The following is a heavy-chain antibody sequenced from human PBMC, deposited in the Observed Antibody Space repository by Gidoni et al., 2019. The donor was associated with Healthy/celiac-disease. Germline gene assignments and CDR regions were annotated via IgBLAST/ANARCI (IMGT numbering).Heavy chain of an antibody. CDR3: AKDAHRFKVGYYYYMDV. V-gene: IGHV3-30*18. J-gene: IGHJ6*03. Sequence: QVQLVESGGGVVQHGRSLRLSCAASGFTLSSSGMPWVRPAPGTGMECVAVISYDGSNKYYADSVKGRFTISRDNSKNTLDLQMNSLRAEDTAVDYCAKDAHRFKVGYYYYMDVWGKGTTVTVSS. D-gene: IGHD3-16*01. CDR1: GFTLSSSG. CDR2: ISYDGSNK.